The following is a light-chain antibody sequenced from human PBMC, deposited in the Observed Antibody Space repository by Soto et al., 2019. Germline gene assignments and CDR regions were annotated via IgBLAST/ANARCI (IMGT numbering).Light chain of an antibody. Sequence: IVVSNSPATLSVYPGERATLSCRASQSLGSNLAWYQQKPGLAPRLLIYGTSTRATDIPVRFSGSGSGTDFTLTISGLQSEDFAVYYCQQYNYWPRTFAPGTKVDIK. CDR1: QSLGSN. CDR3: QQYNYWPRT. CDR2: GTS. J-gene: IGKJ1*01. V-gene: IGKV3-15*01.